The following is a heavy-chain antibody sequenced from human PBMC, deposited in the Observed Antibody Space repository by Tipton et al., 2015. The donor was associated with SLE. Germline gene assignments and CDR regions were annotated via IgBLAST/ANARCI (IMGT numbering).Heavy chain of an antibody. CDR1: GDSISANSYH. CDR3: AKTTVYSNDWPYFDH. J-gene: IGHJ4*02. V-gene: IGHV4-39*07. Sequence: GLVKPSETLPLICTVSGDSISANSYHWGWVRQPPGKGLEWIGNVYYSGSTYYSASLRSRVTISLDRSKNHFSLTLDSVTAADTAVYYCAKTTVYSNDWPYFDHWGQGTLVTVSS. CDR2: VYYSGST. D-gene: IGHD6-19*01.